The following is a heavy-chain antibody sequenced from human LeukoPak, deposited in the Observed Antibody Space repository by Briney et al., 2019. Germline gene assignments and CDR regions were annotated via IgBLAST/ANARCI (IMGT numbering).Heavy chain of an antibody. Sequence: GGSLRLSCAASGFAFSSYWMNWVRQAPGKGLVWVSRIASDGSSTTYADSVKGRFSISRDNAKNTLYLQMNSLRVEDTAVYYCARGRPHGNDYWGQGTLVTVSS. J-gene: IGHJ4*02. CDR3: ARGRPHGNDY. V-gene: IGHV3-74*01. CDR2: IASDGSST. D-gene: IGHD4-23*01. CDR1: GFAFSSYW.